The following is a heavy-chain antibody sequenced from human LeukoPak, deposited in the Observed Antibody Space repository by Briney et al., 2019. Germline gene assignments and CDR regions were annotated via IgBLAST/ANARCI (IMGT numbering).Heavy chain of an antibody. D-gene: IGHD3-3*01. J-gene: IGHJ4*02. V-gene: IGHV4-38-2*01. CDR2: IYHSGST. CDR3: AVTLWSGYYDY. CDR1: GYSISSGYY. Sequence: PSETLSLTCAVSGYSISSGYYWGWIRQPPGKGLEWIGSIYHSGSTYYNPSLKSRVTISVDTSTNQFSLKLSSVTAADTAVYYCAVTLWSGYYDYWGQGTLVTVSS.